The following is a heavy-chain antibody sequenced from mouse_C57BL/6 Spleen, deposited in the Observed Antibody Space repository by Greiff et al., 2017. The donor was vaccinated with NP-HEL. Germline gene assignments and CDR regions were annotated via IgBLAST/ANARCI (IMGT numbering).Heavy chain of an antibody. V-gene: IGHV1-82*01. CDR3: ARAAQATPFAY. J-gene: IGHJ3*01. CDR2: IYPGDGDT. D-gene: IGHD3-2*02. Sequence: VQLHQSGPELVKPGASVKISCKASGYAFSSSWMNWVKQRPGKGLEWIGRIYPGDGDTNYNGKFKGKATLTADKSSSTAYMQLSSLTSEDSAVYFCARAAQATPFAYWGQGTLVTVSA. CDR1: GYAFSSSW.